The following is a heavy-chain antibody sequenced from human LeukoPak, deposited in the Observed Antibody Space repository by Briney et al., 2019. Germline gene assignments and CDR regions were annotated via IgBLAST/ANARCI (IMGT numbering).Heavy chain of an antibody. CDR1: GYTFTGYY. D-gene: IGHD2-2*01. CDR3: ARDGGGYCSSTSCYSNDAFDI. Sequence: GASVKVSCKTSGYTFTGYYMHWVRQAPGQGLEWMGWINPNSGGTNYAQKFQGRVTMTRDTSISTAYMELSRLRSDATAVYYCARDGGGYCSSTSCYSNDAFDIWGQGTMVTVSS. J-gene: IGHJ3*02. V-gene: IGHV1-2*02. CDR2: INPNSGGT.